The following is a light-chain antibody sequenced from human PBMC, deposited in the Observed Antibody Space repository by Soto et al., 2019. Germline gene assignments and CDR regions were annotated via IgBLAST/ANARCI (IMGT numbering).Light chain of an antibody. V-gene: IGKV1-27*01. Sequence: IHMTQSPSSLPGSLGDRVTITFRASQGISNYLAWYQQKPGKVPKLLIYAASTLQSGVPSRFSGSGSGTDFTLTISSLQPEDVATYYCQKYNSAPWTFGQGTKVDI. CDR1: QGISNY. CDR2: AAS. CDR3: QKYNSAPWT. J-gene: IGKJ1*01.